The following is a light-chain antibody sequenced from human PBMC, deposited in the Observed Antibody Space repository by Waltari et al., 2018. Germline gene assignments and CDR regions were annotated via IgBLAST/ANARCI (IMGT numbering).Light chain of an antibody. V-gene: IGKV2-24*01. J-gene: IGKJ4*01. CDR3: MQATQFPLT. CDR2: KIS. CDR1: QRLVHSDGNPY. Sequence: DIVMTQIPLSSPVTLGQPASISCRSSQRLVHSDGNPYLSWLQQRPGQPPRLLIYKISNRLSGVPDRFSGSGAGTEFTLKISRVETEDVGVYFCMQATQFPLTFGGGTKVEIK.